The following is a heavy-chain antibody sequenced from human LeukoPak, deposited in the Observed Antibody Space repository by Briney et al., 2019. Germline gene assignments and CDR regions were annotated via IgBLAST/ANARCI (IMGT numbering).Heavy chain of an antibody. J-gene: IGHJ3*02. CDR1: GGSFSGYY. D-gene: IGHD1-7*01. Sequence: SETLSLTCAVYGGSFSGYYRSWIRQPPGRGLEWIGEINHSGSTNYNPSLKSRVTISVDTSKNQFSLKLSSVTAADTAVYYCARPKLELRAFDIWGQGTMVTVSS. CDR2: INHSGST. CDR3: ARPKLELRAFDI. V-gene: IGHV4-34*01.